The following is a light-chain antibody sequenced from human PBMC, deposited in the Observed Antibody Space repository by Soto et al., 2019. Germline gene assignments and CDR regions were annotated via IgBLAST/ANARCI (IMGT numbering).Light chain of an antibody. J-gene: IGKJ1*01. CDR3: QQYEAAVT. CDR2: GAS. CDR1: QSLTNNY. Sequence: EIVLTQSPGTLSLSPGERATLSCRASQSLTNNYFAWYQQKPGRALRLLIDGASTRGTGISDRFSGSGSGNDFTLTSSILAPEDVAVYCCQQYEAAVTFGQGTKVEIK. V-gene: IGKV3-20*01.